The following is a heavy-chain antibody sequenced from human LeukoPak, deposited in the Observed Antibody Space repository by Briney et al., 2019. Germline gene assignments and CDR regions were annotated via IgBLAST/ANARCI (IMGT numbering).Heavy chain of an antibody. CDR3: ARAVDSSAFSPFQY. J-gene: IGHJ1*01. CDR2: INHSGST. D-gene: IGHD3-22*01. V-gene: IGHV4-34*01. Sequence: SETLSLTCAVYGGSFSGYYWSWIRQPPGKGLEWIGEINHSGSTNYNPSLMSRVTISVDTSKNQFSLKLSSVTAADTAVYYCARAVDSSAFSPFQYWGQGTLVTVSS. CDR1: GGSFSGYY.